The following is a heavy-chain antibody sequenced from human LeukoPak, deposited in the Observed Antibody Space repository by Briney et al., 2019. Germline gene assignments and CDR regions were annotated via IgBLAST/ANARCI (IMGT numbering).Heavy chain of an antibody. Sequence: SETLSLTCTVSGGSISSSSYYWGWIRQPPGKGLEWIGSIYYSGSTYYNPSLKSRVTISVDTSKNQFSLKLSSVTAADTAVYYCARYSYAAGDWFDPWGQGTLVTVSS. CDR3: ARYSYAAGDWFDP. CDR2: IYYSGST. D-gene: IGHD5-18*01. CDR1: GGSISSSSYY. V-gene: IGHV4-39*07. J-gene: IGHJ5*02.